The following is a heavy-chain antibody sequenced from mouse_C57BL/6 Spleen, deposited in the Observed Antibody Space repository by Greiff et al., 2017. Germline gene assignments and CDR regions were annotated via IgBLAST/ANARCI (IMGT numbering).Heavy chain of an antibody. Sequence: EVKLMESGPELVKPGASVKISCKASGYSFTDYNMNWVKQSNGKSLEWIGVINTKYGTTSYNQKFTGKDPLTVDQSSSTAYMQLNSLTSDDSAVYYCAIPSYRDYAMDYWGQGTSVTVSS. V-gene: IGHV1-39*01. J-gene: IGHJ4*01. CDR3: AIPSYRDYAMDY. CDR1: GYSFTDYN. D-gene: IGHD2-12*01. CDR2: INTKYGTT.